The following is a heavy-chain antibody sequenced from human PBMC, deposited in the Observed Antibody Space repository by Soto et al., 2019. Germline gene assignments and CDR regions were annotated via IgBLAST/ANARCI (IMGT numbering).Heavy chain of an antibody. Sequence: GGSLRLSCAASGFTFRSFTMNWVRQAPGKGLEWVSTISSNSAYIYYTDALRGRFTISRDNAKNSLHLQMNSLRAEDTAVYYCTSDASRDSSARGWFDPWGPGTLVNVSS. CDR2: ISSNSAYI. D-gene: IGHD6-13*01. CDR1: GFTFRSFT. V-gene: IGHV3-21*01. CDR3: TSDASRDSSARGWFDP. J-gene: IGHJ5*02.